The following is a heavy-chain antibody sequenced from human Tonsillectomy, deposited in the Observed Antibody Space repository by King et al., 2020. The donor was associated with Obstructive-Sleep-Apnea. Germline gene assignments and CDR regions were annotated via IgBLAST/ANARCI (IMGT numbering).Heavy chain of an antibody. CDR3: ARDNGGNYYRGFDC. V-gene: IGHV3-74*01. CDR2: INSDGSST. Sequence: VQLVESGGGLVQPGGSLRLSCAASGFTFTTYWMHRVRQAPGKGLVWVSRINSDGSSTSYADSVRGRFTISRDNAKNTLYLQMNSLRAEDTAVYYCARDNGGNYYRGFDCWGQGALVTVSS. CDR1: GFTFTTYW. D-gene: IGHD1-26*01. J-gene: IGHJ4*02.